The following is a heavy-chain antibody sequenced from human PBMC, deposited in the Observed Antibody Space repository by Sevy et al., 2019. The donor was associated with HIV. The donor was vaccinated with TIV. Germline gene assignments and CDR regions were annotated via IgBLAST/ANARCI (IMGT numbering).Heavy chain of an antibody. D-gene: IGHD2-21*01. J-gene: IGHJ4*02. CDR1: GFSFSSYG. CDR2: IQYDGSNK. CDR3: GKEGGGEGGDH. Sequence: GGSLRLSCAASGFSFSSYGMHWVRQAPGKGLEWMSYIQYDGSNKDYADSVKGRLPISRDNSKNTLYLQMNSLGVEDTAVFYCGKEGGGEGGDHWGQGTLVTVSS. V-gene: IGHV3-30*02.